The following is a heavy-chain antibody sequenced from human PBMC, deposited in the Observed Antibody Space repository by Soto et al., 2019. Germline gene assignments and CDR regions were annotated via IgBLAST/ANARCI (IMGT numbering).Heavy chain of an antibody. CDR2: IYYSGST. Sequence: TSETLSLTCTVSGGSISSYYWSWIRQPPGKGLEWIGYIYYSGSTNYNPSLKSRVTISVDTSKNQFSLKLSSVTAADTAVYYCARLHTIVATMHAFDIWGQGTMVTVSS. CDR1: GGSISSYY. D-gene: IGHD5-12*01. CDR3: ARLHTIVATMHAFDI. V-gene: IGHV4-59*08. J-gene: IGHJ3*02.